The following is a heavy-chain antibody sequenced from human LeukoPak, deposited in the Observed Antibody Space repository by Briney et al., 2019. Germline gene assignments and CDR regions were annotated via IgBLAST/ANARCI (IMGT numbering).Heavy chain of an antibody. CDR2: INGDGTST. CDR3: ARASTTVPNLLDH. V-gene: IGHV3-74*03. J-gene: IGHJ4*02. CDR1: GFTFSTYW. Sequence: PGGSLRLSCAASGFTFSTYWMHWVRQAPGKGLLWVSRINGDGTSTKYADSVKGRFTISRDNARHTLYLQMNSLRAEDTAVYYCARASTTVPNLLDHWGQGTLVTVSS. D-gene: IGHD4-17*01.